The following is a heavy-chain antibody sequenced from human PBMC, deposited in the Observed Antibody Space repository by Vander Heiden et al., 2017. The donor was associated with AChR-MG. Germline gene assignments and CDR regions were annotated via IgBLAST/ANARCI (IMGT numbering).Heavy chain of an antibody. V-gene: IGHV3-48*01. D-gene: IGHD1-26*01. Sequence: EVQLVESGGGLVQPGGSLRLSCAASGFTFSSYSMNWVRQAPGKGLEWVSYISSSSSTIYYADSVKGRFTISRDNAKNSLYLKMNSLRAEDTAVYYCARVGIADFDYWGQGTLVTVSS. J-gene: IGHJ4*02. CDR2: ISSSSSTI. CDR1: GFTFSSYS. CDR3: ARVGIADFDY.